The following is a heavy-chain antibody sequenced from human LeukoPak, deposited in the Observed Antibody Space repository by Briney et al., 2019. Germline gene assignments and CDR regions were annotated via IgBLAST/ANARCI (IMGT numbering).Heavy chain of an antibody. Sequence: GGSLRLSCAASGFTFSSYEMNWVRQAPGKGLEWVSYISNSGSTIYYTDSVKGRFTISRDNAKNSLYLQMNSLRAEDTAVYYCARCPYASGSYFSGGYYYYMDVWGKGTTVTISS. V-gene: IGHV3-48*03. CDR1: GFTFSSYE. J-gene: IGHJ6*03. CDR2: ISNSGSTI. CDR3: ARCPYASGSYFSGGYYYYMDV. D-gene: IGHD3-10*01.